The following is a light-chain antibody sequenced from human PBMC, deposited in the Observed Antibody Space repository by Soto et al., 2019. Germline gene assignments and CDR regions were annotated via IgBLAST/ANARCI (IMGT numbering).Light chain of an antibody. J-gene: IGKJ5*01. CDR2: AAS. Sequence: DIQMTQSPSSVSASVGDRVTITCRASQGFSSWLAWYQQKPGKAPKFLIYAASSLQSGVPSRFSGSGSVTDFILTISSLQPEDFAIYYCQQANSFPITFGQGTRLEIK. CDR3: QQANSFPIT. V-gene: IGKV1-12*01. CDR1: QGFSSW.